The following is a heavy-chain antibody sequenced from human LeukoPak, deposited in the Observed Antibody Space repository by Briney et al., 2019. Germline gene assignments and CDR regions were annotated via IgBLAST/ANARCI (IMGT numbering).Heavy chain of an antibody. D-gene: IGHD4/OR15-4a*01. V-gene: IGHV3-15*01. J-gene: IGHJ4*02. CDR3: TWLWAGANCH. CDR2: IKSKTDGGTT. CDR1: GFSFTNAW. Sequence: GSLRLSCAASGFSFTNAWMSWVRQAPGKGLEWVGHIKSKTDGGTTDYAAPVKGRFTISRDESKNTLYLQMNSLKTEDTAVYYCTWLWAGANCHWGQGTLVTVSS.